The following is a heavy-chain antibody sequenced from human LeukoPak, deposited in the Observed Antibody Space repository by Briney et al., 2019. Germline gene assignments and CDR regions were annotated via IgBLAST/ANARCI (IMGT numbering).Heavy chain of an antibody. Sequence: GGSLRLSCVASGFSFTNYAISWVRQAPARGPEWLSSMKGGETFYADSVKGRCTLSRDISRNTVYLQLNNLRVEDTAIYYCARASWISTADAACWGQGTQVTVSS. CDR3: ARASWISTADAAC. J-gene: IGHJ4*02. D-gene: IGHD2-2*03. CDR2: MKGGET. V-gene: IGHV3-23*01. CDR1: GFSFTNYA.